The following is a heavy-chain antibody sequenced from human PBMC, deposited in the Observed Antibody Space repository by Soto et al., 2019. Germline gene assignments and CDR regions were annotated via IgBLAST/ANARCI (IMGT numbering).Heavy chain of an antibody. CDR1: GGSISSGDYY. Sequence: PSETLSLTCTVSGGSISSGDYYWSWIRQPPGKGLEWIGYIYYSGSTYYNPSLKSRVTISVDTSKNQFSLKLSSVTAADTAVYYCASRIVYCGGDCYFDYWGQGTLVTVSS. V-gene: IGHV4-30-4*01. D-gene: IGHD2-21*02. CDR3: ASRIVYCGGDCYFDY. CDR2: IYYSGST. J-gene: IGHJ4*02.